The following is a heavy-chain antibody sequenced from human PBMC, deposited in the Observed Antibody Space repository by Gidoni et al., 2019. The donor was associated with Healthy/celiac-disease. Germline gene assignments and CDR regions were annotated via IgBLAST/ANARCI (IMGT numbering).Heavy chain of an antibody. CDR3: AKTAAEYYYGSGSYREYFDY. D-gene: IGHD3-10*01. V-gene: IGHV3-30*18. Sequence: QVQLVESGGGVVQPGRSLRLSCAASGFTFSCHGMPWVRQAPGKGLEWVAVISYDGSNKYYADSVKGLFTISRDNSKNTLYLQMNSLRAEDTAVYYCAKTAAEYYYGSGSYREYFDYWGQGTLVTVSS. CDR2: ISYDGSNK. J-gene: IGHJ4*02. CDR1: GFTFSCHG.